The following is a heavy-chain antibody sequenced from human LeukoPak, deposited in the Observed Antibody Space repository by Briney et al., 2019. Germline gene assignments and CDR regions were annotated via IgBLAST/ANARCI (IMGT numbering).Heavy chain of an antibody. V-gene: IGHV3-30-3*01. CDR2: ISYDGTNK. D-gene: IGHD6-13*01. Sequence: PGRSLRLSCAASGFTFSDYAMHWVRQAPGKGLEWVAVISYDGTNKYYADSVKGRFTISRDNSKNTLYLQMNSLRAEDMAVYYCARVESIAAADYYYYGMDVWGQGTTVTVSS. CDR3: ARVESIAAADYYYYGMDV. CDR1: GFTFSDYA. J-gene: IGHJ6*02.